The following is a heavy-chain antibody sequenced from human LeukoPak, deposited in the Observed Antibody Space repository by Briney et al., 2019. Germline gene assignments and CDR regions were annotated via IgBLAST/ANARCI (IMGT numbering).Heavy chain of an antibody. CDR3: ARERGFCSGGSCYDFDY. D-gene: IGHD2-15*01. CDR2: IANDGNDK. CDR1: GFTFSSYA. Sequence: GGSLRLSCTASGFTFSSYAMHWVRQAPGKGLEWVAVIANDGNDKKSADSVKGRFTISRDNSKNTLYLQMNSLRAEDTAVYYCARERGFCSGGSCYDFDYWGQGILVTVSS. V-gene: IGHV3-30*03. J-gene: IGHJ4*02.